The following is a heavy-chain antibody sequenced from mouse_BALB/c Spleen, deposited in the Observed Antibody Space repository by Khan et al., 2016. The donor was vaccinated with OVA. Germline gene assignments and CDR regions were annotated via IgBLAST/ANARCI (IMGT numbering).Heavy chain of an antibody. Sequence: EVELVESGGGLVKSGGSLKLSCAASGFTFSTYAMSWVRQTPEKRLEWVATISTGDTYTYYPDSVKGRFIISRDNAKNTLSLQMSSLRSADTAMYYCARPPITTVVATSYWFFDVWGAGTTVTVST. CDR1: GFTFSTYA. V-gene: IGHV5-9-3*01. J-gene: IGHJ1*01. CDR2: ISTGDTYT. D-gene: IGHD1-1*01. CDR3: ARPPITTVVATSYWFFDV.